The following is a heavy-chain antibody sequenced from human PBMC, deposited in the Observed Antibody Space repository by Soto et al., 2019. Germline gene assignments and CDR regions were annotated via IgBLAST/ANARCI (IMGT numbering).Heavy chain of an antibody. CDR2: INHSGST. J-gene: IGHJ4*02. CDR1: GGSFSGYY. V-gene: IGHV4-34*01. CDR3: ARRYDFWSGYPW. D-gene: IGHD3-3*01. Sequence: QVQLQQWGAGLLKPSETLSLTCAVYGGSFSGYYWSWIRQPPGKGLEWIGEINHSGSTNHNPSLKSRVTISVDTSKNQFSLKLSSVTAADTAVYYCARRYDFWSGYPWWGQGTLVTVSS.